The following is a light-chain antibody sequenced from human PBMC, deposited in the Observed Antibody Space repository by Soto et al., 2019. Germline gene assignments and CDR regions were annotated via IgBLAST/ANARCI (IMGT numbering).Light chain of an antibody. J-gene: IGKJ1*01. CDR1: QSVSSSY. CDR3: QQYGSSWWT. V-gene: IGKV3-20*01. CDR2: GAS. Sequence: EIVLTQSPGTLSLSPGERATLSCRASQSVSSSYLAWYQQKPGQAPRLLIYGASSRATGIPDRFRGSGSGTDFTLAISGLEPEDLAVYYCQQYGSSWWTFGQGTKVEIK.